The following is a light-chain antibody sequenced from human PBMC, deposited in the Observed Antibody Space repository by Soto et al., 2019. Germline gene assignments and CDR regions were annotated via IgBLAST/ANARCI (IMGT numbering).Light chain of an antibody. CDR2: AAS. Sequence: DIQMTHSPSSLSASVGYRVTITCLASQSISSYLNWYQQKPGKAPKLLIYAASSLQSGVPSRFSGSGSGTDFTLTISSLQPEDFATYYCQQSYSTPMYTFGQGTKVDIK. J-gene: IGKJ2*01. CDR3: QQSYSTPMYT. CDR1: QSISSY. V-gene: IGKV1-39*01.